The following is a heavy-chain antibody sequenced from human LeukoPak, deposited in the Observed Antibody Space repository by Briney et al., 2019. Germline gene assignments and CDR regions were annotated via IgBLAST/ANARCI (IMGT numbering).Heavy chain of an antibody. J-gene: IGHJ6*03. CDR3: ARVGPWVNPDYYYYYYMDV. D-gene: IGHD1-14*01. Sequence: GGSLRLSCAASGFTFSSYEMNWVRQAPGKGLEWVSYISSSGSTIYYADSVKGRFTISRDNAKNSLYLQMNSLRAKDTAVYYCARVGPWVNPDYYYYYYMDVWGKGTTVTVSS. CDR2: ISSSGSTI. CDR1: GFTFSSYE. V-gene: IGHV3-48*03.